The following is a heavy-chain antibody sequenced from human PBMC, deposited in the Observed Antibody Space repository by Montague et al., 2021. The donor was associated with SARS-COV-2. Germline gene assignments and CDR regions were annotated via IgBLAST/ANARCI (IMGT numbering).Heavy chain of an antibody. CDR3: ARHGPFVVVTAIHDTFDI. V-gene: IGHV4-59*08. CDR1: GGSINTYY. Sequence: SETLSLTCTVSGGSINTYYWSWIRQPPGKGLEWIGYIYYSGSTNXNPSLKSRVTISVDTSKNQFSLKLSSVTAADTAVYYCARHGPFVVVTAIHDTFDIWGQGTMVTVSS. CDR2: IYYSGST. J-gene: IGHJ3*02. D-gene: IGHD2-21*02.